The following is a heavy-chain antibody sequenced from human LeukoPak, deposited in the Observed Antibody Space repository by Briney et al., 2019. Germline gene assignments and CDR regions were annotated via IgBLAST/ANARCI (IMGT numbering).Heavy chain of an antibody. V-gene: IGHV3-7*01. CDR3: ARRYTATSAEDFDY. Sequence: GALRLSRVASGFTFVRHWMTWVRQAPGKGLEWVANINQDGSEKYYVDSAKGRFTISRDNAKNSLYLQMNSLRAEDAAVYYCARRYTATSAEDFDYWGQGTLVTVSS. D-gene: IGHD3-16*02. CDR1: GFTFVRHW. CDR2: INQDGSEK. J-gene: IGHJ4*02.